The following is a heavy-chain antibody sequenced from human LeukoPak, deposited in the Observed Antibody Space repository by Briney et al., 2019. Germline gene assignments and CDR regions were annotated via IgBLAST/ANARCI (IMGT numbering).Heavy chain of an antibody. CDR3: ARDEESKVVTPKDY. D-gene: IGHD4-23*01. V-gene: IGHV1-69*04. CDR2: IIPILGIA. CDR1: GGTFSSYA. Sequence: SVKVSCKASGGTFSSYAISWVRQAPGQGLEWMGRIIPILGIANYAQKFQGRVTITADKSTSTAYMELSSLRSEDTAVYYCARDEESKVVTPKDYWGQGTLVTVSS. J-gene: IGHJ4*02.